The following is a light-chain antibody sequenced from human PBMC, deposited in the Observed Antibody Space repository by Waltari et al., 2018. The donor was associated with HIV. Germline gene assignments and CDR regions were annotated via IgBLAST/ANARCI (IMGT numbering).Light chain of an antibody. J-gene: IGLJ2*01. CDR3: QAWDTSAVV. V-gene: IGLV3-1*01. CDR2: QDS. CDR1: RLGHKF. Sequence: SYAVSQPPSVSVAPGQTANITCSGERLGHKFTFWYRQKPGQSPVLLIYQDSQRPSGIPERFSGSSSGNTATLIISEAQIMDEGDYYCQAWDTSAVVFGGGTKLTVL.